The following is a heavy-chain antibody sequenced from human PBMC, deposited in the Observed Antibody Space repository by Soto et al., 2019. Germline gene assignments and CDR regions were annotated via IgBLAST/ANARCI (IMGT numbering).Heavy chain of an antibody. CDR1: GFTVSSNY. CDR3: ARVGGCSGGSCYLSPTFNYFDY. Sequence: GGSLRLSCAASGFTVSSNYMSWVRQAPGKGLEWVSVIYSGGSTYYADSVKGRFTISRHNSKNTLYLQMNSLRAEDTAVYYCARVGGCSGGSCYLSPTFNYFDYWGQGTLVTVSS. V-gene: IGHV3-53*04. J-gene: IGHJ4*02. D-gene: IGHD2-15*01. CDR2: IYSGGST.